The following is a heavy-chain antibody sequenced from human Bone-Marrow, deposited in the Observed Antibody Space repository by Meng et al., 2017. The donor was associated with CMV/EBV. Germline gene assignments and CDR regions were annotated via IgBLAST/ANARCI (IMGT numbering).Heavy chain of an antibody. Sequence: CAISEDSVSSNSAAWNWIRQSPSRGLEWLGRTYYRSKWYNDYAVSVKSRITTNPDTSKNQFSLQLNSVTPEDTAVYYFAREYQLLLDVFDIWGQGTMVTVSS. CDR1: EDSVSSNSAA. CDR3: AREYQLLLDVFDI. J-gene: IGHJ3*02. V-gene: IGHV6-1*01. CDR2: TYYRSKWYN. D-gene: IGHD2-2*01.